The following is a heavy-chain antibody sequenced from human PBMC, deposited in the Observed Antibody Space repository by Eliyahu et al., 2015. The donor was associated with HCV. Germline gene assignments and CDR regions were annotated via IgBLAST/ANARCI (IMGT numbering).Heavy chain of an antibody. CDR3: ARSLLYSSGWYQQGRATPYLIDY. V-gene: IGHV2-26*01. CDR2: IFSNDEK. Sequence: QVTLKESGPVLVXPTETLXLTCTVSGFSLSNARMGVSXXRQPPGKALEWLAHIFSNDEKSYSTSLKSRLTISKDTSKSQVVLTMTNMDPVDTATYYCARSLLYSSGWYQQGRATPYLIDYWGQGTLVTVSS. CDR1: GFSLSNARMG. J-gene: IGHJ4*02. D-gene: IGHD6-19*01.